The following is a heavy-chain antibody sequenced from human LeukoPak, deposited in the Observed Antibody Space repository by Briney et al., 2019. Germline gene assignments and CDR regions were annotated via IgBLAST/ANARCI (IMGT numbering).Heavy chain of an antibody. Sequence: PSETLSLTCAVYGGSFSEYYWGPIRQPPGRGLEWVGEINHSGSTNYNPSLKSRVTISVDTSKNQFSLKLSSVTAADTAVYYCRRGPFSMHVWGKGTTATVSS. J-gene: IGHJ6*03. V-gene: IGHV4-34*01. CDR2: INHSGST. CDR1: GGSFSEYY. CDR3: RRGPFSMHV.